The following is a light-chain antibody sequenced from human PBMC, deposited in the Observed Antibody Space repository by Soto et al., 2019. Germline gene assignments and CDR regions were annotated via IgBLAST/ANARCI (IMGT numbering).Light chain of an antibody. V-gene: IGKV1-5*03. CDR1: QSISTW. Sequence: DIQMTQSPSTLSASVGDRVSISCRASQSISTWLAWYQQKPGKAPNLLIYKASTLQTGVPSRFSGGGSGTEFTLTISSLQPDDCATYYCQQYSSFSYTFGQGTKVDMK. CDR2: KAS. CDR3: QQYSSFSYT. J-gene: IGKJ2*01.